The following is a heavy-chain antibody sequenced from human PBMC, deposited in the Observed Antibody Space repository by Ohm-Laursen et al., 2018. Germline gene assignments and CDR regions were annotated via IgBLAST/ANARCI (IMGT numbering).Heavy chain of an antibody. J-gene: IGHJ6*02. CDR1: GYTFTGYY. Sequence: SVKVSCKASGYTFTGYYMHWVRQAPGQGLEWMGWINPNSGGTNYAQKFQGRVTMTRDTSISTAYMELSRLRSDDTAVYYCARGGIVVVPAAMYGMDVWGQGTTVTVSS. D-gene: IGHD2-2*01. V-gene: IGHV1-2*02. CDR2: INPNSGGT. CDR3: ARGGIVVVPAAMYGMDV.